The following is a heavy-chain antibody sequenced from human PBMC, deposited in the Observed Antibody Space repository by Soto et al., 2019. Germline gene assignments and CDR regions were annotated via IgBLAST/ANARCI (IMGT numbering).Heavy chain of an antibody. CDR3: ARPRGGGEDAFDI. CDR2: IYYSGST. Sequence: PSETLSLTCTVSGCSISSSSYYWGWIRQPPGKGLEWIGSIYYSGSTYYNPSLKSRVTISVDTSKNQFSLKLSSVTAADTAVYYCARPRGGGEDAFDIWGQGTMVTVSS. J-gene: IGHJ3*02. D-gene: IGHD3-10*01. CDR1: GCSISSSSYY. V-gene: IGHV4-39*07.